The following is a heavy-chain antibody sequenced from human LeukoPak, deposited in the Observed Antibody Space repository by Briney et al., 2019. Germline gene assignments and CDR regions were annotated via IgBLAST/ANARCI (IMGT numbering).Heavy chain of an antibody. J-gene: IGHJ4*02. CDR3: ARLTRLSTSPDRYYLDY. D-gene: IGHD6-6*01. V-gene: IGHV4-4*09. CDR1: GASISSYY. CDR2: IYTSGGT. Sequence: KPSATLSLTCTVSGASISSYYWSWIRPPPGKGLEWIGYIYTSGGTNYIPSLKGRVTISIDTSKNQFSLKLSSVTAADSAVYYCARLTRLSTSPDRYYLDYWGQGTLVTVS.